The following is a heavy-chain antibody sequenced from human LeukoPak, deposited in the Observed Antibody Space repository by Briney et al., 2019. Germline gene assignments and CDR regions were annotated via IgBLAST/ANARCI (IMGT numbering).Heavy chain of an antibody. Sequence: ASVKISCKASGYTFAGYCMHWVRQAPGQGLEWMGWINPKSAGTNYAQKFQGRVTMTRDTSISTTYMELSRLRSDDTAVYYCARDLGISGWYAPPLGYFDYWGQGTLVTVSS. CDR2: INPKSAGT. V-gene: IGHV1-2*02. D-gene: IGHD6-19*01. CDR3: ARDLGISGWYAPPLGYFDY. J-gene: IGHJ4*02. CDR1: GYTFAGYC.